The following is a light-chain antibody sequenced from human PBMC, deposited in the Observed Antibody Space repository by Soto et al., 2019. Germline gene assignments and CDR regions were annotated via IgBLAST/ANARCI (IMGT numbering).Light chain of an antibody. V-gene: IGKV3-20*01. J-gene: IGKJ2*01. CDR1: QSVSSSY. CDR3: QQYGSSLAYT. CDR2: GAS. Sequence: EIVLTQSPGTLALSPGERATLSCRASQSVSSSYLAWYQQKPGQAPRLRIDGASSRATGIPDRFSSSGSGTDFTLTISRMEPEDFAVDYCQQYGSSLAYTFGQGTKPEIK.